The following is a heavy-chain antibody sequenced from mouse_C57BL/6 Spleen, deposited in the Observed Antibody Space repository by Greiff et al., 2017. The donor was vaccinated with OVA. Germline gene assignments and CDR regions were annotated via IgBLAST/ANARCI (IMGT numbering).Heavy chain of an antibody. V-gene: IGHV1-7*01. CDR2: INPSSGYT. CDR1: GYTFTSYW. J-gene: IGHJ4*01. CDR3: ARGAYDYEDAMDY. D-gene: IGHD2-4*01. Sequence: QVQLKQSGAELAKPGASVKLSCKASGYTFTSYWMHWVKQRPGQGLEWIGYINPSSGYTKYNQKFKDKATLTADKSSSTAYMQLSSLTYEDSAVYYCARGAYDYEDAMDYWGQGTSVTVSS.